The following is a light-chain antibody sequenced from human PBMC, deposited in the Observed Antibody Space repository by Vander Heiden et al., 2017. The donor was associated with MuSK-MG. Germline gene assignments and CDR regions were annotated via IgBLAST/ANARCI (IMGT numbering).Light chain of an antibody. J-gene: IGLJ2*01. CDR3: QAWDSSTVV. CDR2: QDS. Sequence: SYELNQPPSASVSPGQTASITCSEDKLGDKYACWYQQKPGQSPVLVIYQDSKRPSGIPERFSGSNSGNTATLTISGTQAMDEADYYCQAWDSSTVVFGGGTKLTVL. CDR1: KLGDKY. V-gene: IGLV3-1*01.